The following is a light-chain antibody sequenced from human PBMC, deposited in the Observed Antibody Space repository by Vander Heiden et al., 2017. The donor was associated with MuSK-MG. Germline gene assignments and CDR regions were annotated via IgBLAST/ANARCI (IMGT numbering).Light chain of an antibody. CDR2: DVN. J-gene: IGLJ1*01. V-gene: IGLV2-11*01. CDR1: SSDVGGYDY. Sequence: QSALSQPRSVSGSPGQSVTIPCTGTSSDVGGYDYVSWYQQHPGKDPKLVIYDVNRRPSGVPDRFSGSKSGNTASLTISGLQAEDEGDYYCCSYAGTYTYVFGTGTQVTVL. CDR3: CSYAGTYTYV.